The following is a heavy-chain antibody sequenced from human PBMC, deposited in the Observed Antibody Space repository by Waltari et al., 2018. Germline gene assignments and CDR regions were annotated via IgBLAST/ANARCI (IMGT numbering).Heavy chain of an antibody. CDR2: IKEDGSDK. V-gene: IGHV3-7*01. CDR3: ARDAMRDGDFDY. J-gene: IGHJ4*02. CDR1: GFTFTNYW. Sequence: EVQLVESGGGLVQPGGSLRLSCAASGFTFTNYWMGWVRQAPGKGLEWVANIKEDGSDKHYVESVKGRFTISRDNAKNSLYLQMNSLRAEDTAVYYCARDAMRDGDFDYWGQGALVTVSS. D-gene: IGHD3-3*01.